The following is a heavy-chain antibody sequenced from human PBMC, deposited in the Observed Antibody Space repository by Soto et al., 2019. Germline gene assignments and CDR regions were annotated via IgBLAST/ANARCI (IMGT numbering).Heavy chain of an antibody. CDR2: IGVGGGDR. CDR3: ARVRFGELV. Sequence: EVQLLESGGGLVQPGGSMRLSRAASGFTFSSYAMSWVRQAPGKGLEWVSIIGVGGGDRYYPESVKGRFTISRDNSRDTLYLEMNSLRDEDTAVYYCARVRFGELVWGQGTLVTVSS. CDR1: GFTFSSYA. J-gene: IGHJ4*02. V-gene: IGHV3-23*01. D-gene: IGHD3-10*01.